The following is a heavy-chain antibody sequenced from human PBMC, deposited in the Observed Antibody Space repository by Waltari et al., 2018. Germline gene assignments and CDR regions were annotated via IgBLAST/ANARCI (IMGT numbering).Heavy chain of an antibody. Sequence: QVQLQESGPGLVKPSETLSLTCTVSGGSISSYYWSWIRQPPGKGLEWIGYIYYSGSTNSTPSLKSPVTIAVDTSKNQFSLKLSSVTAADTAVYYCARHYYYDSSGYYPTYYYGMDVWGQGTTVTVSS. V-gene: IGHV4-59*08. CDR1: GGSISSYY. D-gene: IGHD3-22*01. CDR2: IYYSGST. CDR3: ARHYYYDSSGYYPTYYYGMDV. J-gene: IGHJ6*02.